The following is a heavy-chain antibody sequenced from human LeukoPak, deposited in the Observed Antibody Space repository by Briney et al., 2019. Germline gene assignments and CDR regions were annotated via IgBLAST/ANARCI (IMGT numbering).Heavy chain of an antibody. CDR1: GFSFSDLW. V-gene: IGHV3-30*19. D-gene: IGHD3-22*01. CDR2: ISYDGSNK. J-gene: IGHJ5*01. Sequence: GGSLRLSCAAGFSFSDLWMNWVRQAPGKGLEWVAVISYDGSNKDYADSVKGRFTISRDNSKNTLYLQMNSLRAEDTAVYYCARPGDRSGYYYWFGYWGQGTLVTVSS. CDR3: ARPGDRSGYYYWFGY.